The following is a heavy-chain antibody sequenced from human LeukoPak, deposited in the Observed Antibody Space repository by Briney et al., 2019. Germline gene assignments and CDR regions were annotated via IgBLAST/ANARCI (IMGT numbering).Heavy chain of an antibody. CDR2: ITSSGSTI. CDR3: ARPGYSSSWSAFDI. D-gene: IGHD6-13*01. J-gene: IGHJ3*02. CDR1: GFTFSAYD. Sequence: GGSLTLSCAPSGFTFSAYDMNWVRQAPGKGLEWVSHITSSGSTIYYADSVKGRFTIYRDNAKNSLYLQMNSLRAEDTAVYYCARPGYSSSWSAFDIWGQGTMVTVSS. V-gene: IGHV3-48*03.